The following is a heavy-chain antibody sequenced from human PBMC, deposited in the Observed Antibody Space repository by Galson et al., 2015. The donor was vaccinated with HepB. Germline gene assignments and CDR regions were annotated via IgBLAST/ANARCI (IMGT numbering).Heavy chain of an antibody. CDR3: ARGSPKYEPHYHYNGMDV. Sequence: SLRLSCAASGITFISYGMHWVRQAPGKGLEWVAVIWYDGSGKYYGDPVEGRFTISRDNSKNTVFLQMNSLRVEDTAVYYCARGSPKYEPHYHYNGMDVWGQGTTVTVSS. V-gene: IGHV3-33*01. CDR1: GITFISYG. CDR2: IWYDGSGK. J-gene: IGHJ6*02. D-gene: IGHD1-14*01.